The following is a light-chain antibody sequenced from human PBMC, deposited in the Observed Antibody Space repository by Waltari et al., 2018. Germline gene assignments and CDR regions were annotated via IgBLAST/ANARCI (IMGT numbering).Light chain of an antibody. V-gene: IGLV7-46*01. J-gene: IGLJ1*01. CDR3: LLSYSGARLYV. CDR2: DTS. CDR1: TGAVTRGHS. Sequence: QAVVTPEPSLTVSPGGTVTLTCGSSTGAVTRGHSPYLFQQKPGQAPRTLIYDTSNKPSWTPARFSGSLLGGKAALTLSGAQPEDEAEYYCLLSYSGARLYVFGTGTKVTVL.